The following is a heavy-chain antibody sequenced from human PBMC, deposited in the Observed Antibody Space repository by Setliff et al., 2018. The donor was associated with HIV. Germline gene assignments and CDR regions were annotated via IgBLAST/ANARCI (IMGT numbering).Heavy chain of an antibody. CDR2: ISYTGTT. Sequence: PSETLSLTCTVSGGSISNYYWSWIRQSPGKGLEWIGYISYTGTTKYNPSLKSRVTISVDTSKNQFSVRLSSVGAADTAVYFCARHVARFDYDTGGYYVSHFDYWGQGTQVTVSS. J-gene: IGHJ4*02. V-gene: IGHV4-59*01. CDR1: GGSISNYY. D-gene: IGHD3-22*01. CDR3: ARHVARFDYDTGGYYVSHFDY.